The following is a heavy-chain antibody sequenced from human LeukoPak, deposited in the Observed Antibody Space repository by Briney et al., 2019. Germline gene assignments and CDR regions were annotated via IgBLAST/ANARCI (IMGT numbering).Heavy chain of an antibody. CDR1: GGTFSSYA. D-gene: IGHD3-10*01. CDR2: IIPIFGTA. V-gene: IGHV1-69*13. J-gene: IGHJ4*02. Sequence: SVKVSCKASGGTFSSYAISWVRQAPGQGLEWMGEIIPIFGTANYAQKFQGRVTITADESTSTAYMELSSLRSEDTAVYYCARYGNYGSGSYFSHWGQGTLVTVSS. CDR3: ARYGNYGSGSYFSH.